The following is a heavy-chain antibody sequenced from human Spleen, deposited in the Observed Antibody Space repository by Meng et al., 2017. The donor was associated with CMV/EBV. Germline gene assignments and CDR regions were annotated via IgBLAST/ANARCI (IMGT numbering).Heavy chain of an antibody. CDR2: FDPEDGET. D-gene: IGHD3-10*01. CDR1: GFTLTELS. CDR3: ATADGSGSYDWFDP. Sequence: GAEVKKPGASVKVSCKVSGFTLTELSMHWVRQAPGKGLEWMGGFDPEDGETIYAQKFQGRVTMTEDTSTDTAYMELSSLRSEDTAVYYCATADGSGSYDWFDPWGQGTLVTVSS. J-gene: IGHJ5*02. V-gene: IGHV1-24*01.